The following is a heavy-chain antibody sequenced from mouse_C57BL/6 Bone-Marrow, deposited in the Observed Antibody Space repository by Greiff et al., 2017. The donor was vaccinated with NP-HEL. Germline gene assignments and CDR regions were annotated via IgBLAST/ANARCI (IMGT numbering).Heavy chain of an antibody. J-gene: IGHJ3*01. D-gene: IGHD2-4*01. CDR3: ARDVGDYAFAY. CDR1: GFTFSDFY. V-gene: IGHV7-1*01. CDR2: SRNKANDYTT. Sequence: EVKLVESGGGLVQSGRSLRLSCATSGFTFSDFYMEWVRQAPGKGLEWIAASRNKANDYTTEYSASVKGRFIVSRDTSQSILYLQMNALRAEDTAIYYCARDVGDYAFAYWGQGTLVTVSA.